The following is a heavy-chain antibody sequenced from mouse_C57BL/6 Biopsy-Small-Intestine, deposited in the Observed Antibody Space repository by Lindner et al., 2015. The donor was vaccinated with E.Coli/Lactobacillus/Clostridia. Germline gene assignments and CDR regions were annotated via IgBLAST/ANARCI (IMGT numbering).Heavy chain of an antibody. CDR3: GANTQRWCADNMCYGDHYAMNL. D-gene: IGHD5-1-1*01. Sequence: SVKVSCKASGFTFRNTAVQWVRQTRGQRLEWIGWIAVGDGNTTYAQAFQERVIFTRDMSTNTAYMELRSLTSEDTALYYCGANTQRWCADNMCYGDHYAMNLWGQGTTVSVSS. J-gene: IGHJ1*01. CDR2: IAVGDGNT. CDR1: GFTFRNTA. V-gene: IGHV14-3*01.